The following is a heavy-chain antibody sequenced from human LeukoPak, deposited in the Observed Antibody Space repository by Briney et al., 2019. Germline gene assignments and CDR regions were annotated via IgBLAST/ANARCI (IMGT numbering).Heavy chain of an antibody. CDR1: GGSISNYY. V-gene: IGHV4-59*01. J-gene: IGHJ3*02. Sequence: SETLSPTCTVSGGSISNYYWSWIRPPPGKGLEWIAYINYSGSTNYSPSRKSRVTISVDTSKNHFSLTLGSVTAADTAVYYCARFGGPHAFDIWGQGTMVTVSS. CDR3: ARFGGPHAFDI. D-gene: IGHD3-3*01. CDR2: INYSGST.